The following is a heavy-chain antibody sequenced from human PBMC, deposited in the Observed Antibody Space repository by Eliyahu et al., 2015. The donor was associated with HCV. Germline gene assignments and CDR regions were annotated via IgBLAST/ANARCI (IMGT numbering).Heavy chain of an antibody. D-gene: IGHD6-13*01. Sequence: QVQLVQSGAEVKKPGASVKVSCKISGHTLSELPIHWVRQATGKGLEWVGGFDPEDGETISAQNFQGRFTMTEDTSTDTTYMELTSLTSEDTAIYYCTGTAIAAAALLFDYWGQGTRVTVSS. CDR3: TGTAIAAAALLFDY. CDR2: FDPEDGET. J-gene: IGHJ4*02. CDR1: GHTLSELP. V-gene: IGHV1-24*01.